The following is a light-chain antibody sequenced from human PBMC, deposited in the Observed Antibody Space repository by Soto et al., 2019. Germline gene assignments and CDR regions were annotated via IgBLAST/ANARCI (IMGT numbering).Light chain of an antibody. J-gene: IGKJ3*01. V-gene: IGKV3-20*01. CDR2: AAS. Sequence: EIVLTQSPGTLSLSPGERATLSCTASQSVAGNFLAWYQQRPGQAPRLLISAASSRATAIPDRFSGSGSGTEFTLTISRLEPDDSAVYFCQQYGNSPLTIGPRTKLNIK. CDR1: QSVAGNF. CDR3: QQYGNSPLT.